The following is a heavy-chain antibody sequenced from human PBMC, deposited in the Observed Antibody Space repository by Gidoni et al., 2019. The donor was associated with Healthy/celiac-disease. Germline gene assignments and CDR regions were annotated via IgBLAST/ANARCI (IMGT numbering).Heavy chain of an antibody. V-gene: IGHV1-69*01. CDR1: GGTFSSYA. J-gene: IGHJ6*02. CDR3: ARDGSNYCSSTSCYSYGMDV. Sequence: QVQLVQSGAEVQKPGSSVKVSCKASGGTFSSYAISWVRQAPGQGLEWMGGIIPIFGTANYAQKFQGRVTITADESTSTAYMELSSLRSEDTAVYYCARDGSNYCSSTSCYSYGMDVWGQGTTVTVSS. D-gene: IGHD2-2*01. CDR2: IIPIFGTA.